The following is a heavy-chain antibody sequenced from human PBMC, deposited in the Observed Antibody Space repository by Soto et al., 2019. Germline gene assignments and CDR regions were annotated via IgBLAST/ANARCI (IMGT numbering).Heavy chain of an antibody. CDR3: ARGAARHRYYYYYGMDV. Sequence: GGSLRLSCAASGFTFSSYGMHWVRQAPGKGLEWVAVIWYDGRNKYYADSVKGRFTISRDNSKNTLYLQMNSLRAEDTAVYYCARGAARHRYYYYYGMDVWGQATTVTASS. J-gene: IGHJ6*02. CDR1: GFTFSSYG. D-gene: IGHD6-6*01. CDR2: IWYDGRNK. V-gene: IGHV3-33*01.